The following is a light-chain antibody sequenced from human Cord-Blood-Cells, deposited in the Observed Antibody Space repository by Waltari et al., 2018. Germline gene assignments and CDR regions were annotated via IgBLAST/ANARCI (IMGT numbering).Light chain of an antibody. Sequence: DIVMTQSPDSLAVSLGERATINCKSSQSVLYSSNNKNYLAWYQQKPGQPPKLLIYWASTRESGVPDRFSGSGSGTDFTLTISSVQAEDVAVYYCQQYYSTIFTFGPGTKVDIK. CDR1: QSVLYSSNNKNY. CDR3: QQYYSTIFT. J-gene: IGKJ3*01. V-gene: IGKV4-1*01. CDR2: WAS.